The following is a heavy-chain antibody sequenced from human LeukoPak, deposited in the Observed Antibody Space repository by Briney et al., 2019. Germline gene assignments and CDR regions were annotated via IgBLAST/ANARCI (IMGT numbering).Heavy chain of an antibody. CDR1: GGTFSSYA. J-gene: IGHJ4*02. V-gene: IGHV1-69*04. CDR2: IIPILGIA. Sequence: GASVKVSCKASGGTFSSYAISWVRQAPGQGLEWMGRIIPILGIANYAQKFQGRVTITADKSTSTAYMELSSLRSEDTAVYYCARATYYYDSSGYFSFDYWGQGTLVTVSS. CDR3: ARATYYYDSSGYFSFDY. D-gene: IGHD3-22*01.